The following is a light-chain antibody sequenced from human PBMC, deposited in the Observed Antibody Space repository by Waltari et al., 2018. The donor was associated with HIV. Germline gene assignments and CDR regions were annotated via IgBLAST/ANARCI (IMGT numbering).Light chain of an antibody. CDR2: GNS. V-gene: IGLV1-40*01. CDR1: SSNIGAGYQ. CDR3: QSYDSSLSGYV. J-gene: IGLJ1*01. Sequence: QSVLTQPPSVSGAPGQRVTISCTGSSSNIGAGYQVHWYQPRPGTAPKLLNYGNSNRPAGVPVRFSGSKSGTSASLAITGLQAGDEADYHCQSYDSSLSGYVFGTGTKVTVL.